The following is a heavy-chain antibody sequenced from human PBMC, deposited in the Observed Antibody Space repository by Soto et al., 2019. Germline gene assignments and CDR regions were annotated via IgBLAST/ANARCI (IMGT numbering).Heavy chain of an antibody. CDR3: AREGWPLLQTGMDV. Sequence: LRLSCAASGFTFRSYSMNWVRQAPGKGLEWVSYISSSNRTINYADSVKGRFIISRDNAKNSLYLQMHSLRDEDTAVYYCAREGWPLLQTGMDVWGQGTTVTV. CDR2: ISSSNRTI. V-gene: IGHV3-48*02. CDR1: GFTFRSYS. J-gene: IGHJ6*02. D-gene: IGHD2-15*01.